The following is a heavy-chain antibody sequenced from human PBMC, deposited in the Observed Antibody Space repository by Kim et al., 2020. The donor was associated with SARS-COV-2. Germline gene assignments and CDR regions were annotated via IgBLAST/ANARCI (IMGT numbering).Heavy chain of an antibody. CDR1: GYTFTSYA. CDR2: INAGNGNT. D-gene: IGHD3-9*01. Sequence: ASVKVSCTASGYTFTSYAMHWVRQAPGQRLEWMGWINAGNGNTKYSQKFQGRVTITRDTSASTAYMELSSLRSEDTAVYYCARDSYYDIFRYYYYYMDVGGKGTTVTVSS. V-gene: IGHV1-3*01. CDR3: ARDSYYDIFRYYYYYMDV. J-gene: IGHJ6*03.